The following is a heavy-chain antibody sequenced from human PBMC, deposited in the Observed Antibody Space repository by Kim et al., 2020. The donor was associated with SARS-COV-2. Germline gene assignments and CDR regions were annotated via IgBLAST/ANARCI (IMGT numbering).Heavy chain of an antibody. CDR2: ISSIGSTI. CDR3: AREGPGFWSGYPGYYGMDV. D-gene: IGHD3-3*01. CDR1: GFTFSSYE. Sequence: GGSLRLSCAASGFTFSSYEMNWVRQAPGKGLEWVSYISSIGSTIYYADSVKGRFTISRDNAKNSLYLQMNSLRAEDTAVYYCAREGPGFWSGYPGYYGMDVWGQGTTVTVSS. V-gene: IGHV3-48*03. J-gene: IGHJ6*02.